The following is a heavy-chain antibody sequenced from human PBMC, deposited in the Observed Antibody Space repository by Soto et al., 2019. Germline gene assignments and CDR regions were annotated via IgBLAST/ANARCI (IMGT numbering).Heavy chain of an antibody. CDR3: ARDLYYYGSGSFEGMDV. Sequence: SETLSLTCTVSGGSISSGGYYWSWIRQHPGKGLEWIGYIYYSGSTYYNPSPKSRVTISVDTSKNQFSLKLSSVTAADTAVHYCARDLYYYGSGSFEGMDVWGQGTTVTVSS. CDR2: IYYSGST. V-gene: IGHV4-31*03. CDR1: GGSISSGGYY. D-gene: IGHD3-10*01. J-gene: IGHJ6*02.